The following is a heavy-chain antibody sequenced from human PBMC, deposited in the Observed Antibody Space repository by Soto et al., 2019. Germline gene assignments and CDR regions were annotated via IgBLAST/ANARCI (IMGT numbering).Heavy chain of an antibody. V-gene: IGHV4-34*01. CDR3: ARLRSYGSGSYYKANYYYYGMDV. J-gene: IGHJ6*02. CDR2: INHSGST. CDR1: GGSFSGYY. Sequence: PSETLSLTCAVYGGSFSGYYWSWIRQPPGKGLEWIGEINHSGSTNYNPSLKSRVTISVDTSKNQFSLKLSSATAADTAVYYCARLRSYGSGSYYKANYYYYGMDVWGQGTTVTVSS. D-gene: IGHD3-10*01.